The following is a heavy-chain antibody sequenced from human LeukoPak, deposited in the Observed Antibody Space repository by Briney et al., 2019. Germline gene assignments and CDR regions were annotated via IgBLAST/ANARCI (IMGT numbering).Heavy chain of an antibody. Sequence: GGSLRLSCAASGFTFSSHWMHWVRQAPGKGLEWVSVIYDGGSTYYGDSAKGRFTISRDNSKNTLYLQMNSLRAEDTAVYYCAKGGVGAPFDYWGQGTLVTVSS. CDR1: GFTFSSHW. J-gene: IGHJ4*02. D-gene: IGHD3-3*01. V-gene: IGHV3-53*01. CDR2: IYDGGST. CDR3: AKGGVGAPFDY.